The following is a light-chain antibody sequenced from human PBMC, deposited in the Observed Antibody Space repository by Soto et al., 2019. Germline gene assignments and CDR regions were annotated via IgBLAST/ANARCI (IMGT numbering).Light chain of an antibody. CDR3: QQCERPPFA. Sequence: EIVLTQSPGTLSLFPGDRDTLSCRASQRLFTGYLAWFQQKPDQAPRLLIYDASSRAAGVPDRVTGGGSGTDFALTISGLEPDDFVLYFCQQCERPPFAFGQGTKLDIK. CDR2: DAS. CDR1: QRLFTGY. V-gene: IGKV3-20*01. J-gene: IGKJ2*01.